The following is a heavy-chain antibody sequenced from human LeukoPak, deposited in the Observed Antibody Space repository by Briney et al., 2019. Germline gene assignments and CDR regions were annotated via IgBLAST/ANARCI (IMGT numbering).Heavy chain of an antibody. Sequence: PGGSLRLSCAASGLSLSDAWMSWVRQGPGKGLQWVALIERPTDGGTIHYAAPVIGRFTIPRDDSKNMAYLQMNSLRTEDTAVYYCTTGCGSSWYGWGQGTLVTVSS. J-gene: IGHJ4*02. V-gene: IGHV3-15*04. CDR3: TTGCGSSWYG. CDR2: IERPTDGGTI. D-gene: IGHD6-13*01. CDR1: GLSLSDAW.